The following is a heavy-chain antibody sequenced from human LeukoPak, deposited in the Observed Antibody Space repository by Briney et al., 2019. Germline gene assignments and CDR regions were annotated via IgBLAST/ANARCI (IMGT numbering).Heavy chain of an antibody. CDR2: FDPEDGET. D-gene: IGHD5-24*01. J-gene: IGHJ6*02. Sequence: ASVKVSCKVTGYTLTELSMHWVRQAPGKGLEWMGGFDPEDGETIYAQKFQGRVTMTEDTSTDTAYMELSSLRSEDTAVYYCATVENPYYYYGMDVWGPGTTVTVSS. CDR1: GYTLTELS. V-gene: IGHV1-24*01. CDR3: ATVENPYYYYGMDV.